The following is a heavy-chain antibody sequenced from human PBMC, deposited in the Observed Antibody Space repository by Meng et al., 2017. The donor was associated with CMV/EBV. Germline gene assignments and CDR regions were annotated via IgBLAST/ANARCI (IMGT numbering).Heavy chain of an antibody. J-gene: IGHJ4*02. V-gene: IGHV3-30*02. CDR1: GFTFSSYG. D-gene: IGHD3-10*01. Sequence: GESLKISCAASGFTFSSYGMHWVRQAPGKGLEWVAFIRYDGGNKYYADSVKGRFTISRGNSKNTLYLQMNSLRAEDTAVYYCAKDQGEVEYYYGSVEYTPDDYYFDYWGQGTLVTVSS. CDR2: IRYDGGNK. CDR3: AKDQGEVEYYYGSVEYTPDDYYFDY.